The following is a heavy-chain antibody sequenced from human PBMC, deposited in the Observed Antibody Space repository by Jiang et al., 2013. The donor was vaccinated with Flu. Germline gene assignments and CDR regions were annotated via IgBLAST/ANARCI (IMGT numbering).Heavy chain of an antibody. D-gene: IGHD3-22*01. CDR2: VYWDNDK. CDR1: GFSFYRTGVG. V-gene: IGHV2-5*02. J-gene: IGHJ3*02. Sequence: KPTQTLTLTCTFSGFSFYRTGVGVGWIRQPPGKALEWLALVYWDNDKRYNPSLRSRLTITKDTSGDRVVLTVTNMDPADTARYFCARASMITVADALDIWGQGTMVTVSS. CDR3: ARASMITVADALDI.